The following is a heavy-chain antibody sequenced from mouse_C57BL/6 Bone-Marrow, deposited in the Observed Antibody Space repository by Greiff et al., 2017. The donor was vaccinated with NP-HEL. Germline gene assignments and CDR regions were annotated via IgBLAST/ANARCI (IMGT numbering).Heavy chain of an antibody. D-gene: IGHD1-1*01. J-gene: IGHJ2*01. V-gene: IGHV1-82*01. Sequence: QVQLQQSGPELVKPGASVKISCKASGYAFSSSWMNWVKQRPGKGLEWIGRIYPGDGDTNYNGKFKGKATLTADKSSSTAYMQLSSLTSEDSAVYFCARRTTVGGDYFDYWGQGTTLTVSS. CDR1: GYAFSSSW. CDR3: ARRTTVGGDYFDY. CDR2: IYPGDGDT.